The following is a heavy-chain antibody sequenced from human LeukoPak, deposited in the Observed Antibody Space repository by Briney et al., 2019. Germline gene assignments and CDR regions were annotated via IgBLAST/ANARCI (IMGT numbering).Heavy chain of an antibody. V-gene: IGHV3-66*01. CDR3: ARDGGGELSSPLDY. J-gene: IGHJ4*02. Sequence: GGSLRLSCAASGFTVSSNYMSWVRQAPGKGLEWVSVIYSGGSTYYADSVKGRFTISRDNSKNTLYLQMNSLRAEDTAVYYCARDGGGELSSPLDYWGQGTLVTVSS. CDR1: GFTVSSNY. D-gene: IGHD3-16*02. CDR2: IYSGGST.